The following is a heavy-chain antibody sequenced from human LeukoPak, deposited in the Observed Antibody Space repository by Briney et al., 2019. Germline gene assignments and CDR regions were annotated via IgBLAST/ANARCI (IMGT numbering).Heavy chain of an antibody. D-gene: IGHD1-7*01. CDR1: GFTFGNHW. Sequence: GGSLRLSCAASGFTFGNHWMSWVRQAPGKGLEWVANIRQDGGEKYYVGSVKGRFTISRDNAKNSLYLQMNSLGDEDSAVYFCASHRGTMGDSWGQGTLVTVSS. CDR3: ASHRGTMGDS. CDR2: IRQDGGEK. V-gene: IGHV3-7*01. J-gene: IGHJ4*02.